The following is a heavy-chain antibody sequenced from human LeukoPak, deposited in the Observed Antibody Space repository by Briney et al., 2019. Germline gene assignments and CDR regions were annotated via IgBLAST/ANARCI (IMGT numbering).Heavy chain of an antibody. J-gene: IGHJ5*02. CDR3: ARAGSSSLNEYDNWFDP. Sequence: PSQTLSPTRALSGGSISSGGYAWSWLRQPPGRGLEWIGYIYHSGSTYSNPSLKSRVTISVERSKNQFSLKLSSVTAADTAVYYCARAGSSSLNEYDNWFDPWGQGTLVTVSS. CDR2: IYHSGST. CDR1: GGSISSGGYA. V-gene: IGHV4-30-2*01. D-gene: IGHD6-13*01.